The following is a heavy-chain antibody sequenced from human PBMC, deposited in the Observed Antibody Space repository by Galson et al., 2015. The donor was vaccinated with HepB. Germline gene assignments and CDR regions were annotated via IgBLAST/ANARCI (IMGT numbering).Heavy chain of an antibody. CDR1: GFTFSSYA. CDR2: ISYDGSYK. D-gene: IGHD5-12*01. CDR3: ARDRLRRPYYFDY. J-gene: IGHJ4*02. V-gene: IGHV3-30*04. Sequence: SLRLSCAASGFTFSSYAMHWVRQAPGKGLEWAAVISYDGSYKYYADSVKGRSTISRDYSKNTLYLQMNSLRAEDTALYYCARDRLRRPYYFDYWGQGTLVTVSS.